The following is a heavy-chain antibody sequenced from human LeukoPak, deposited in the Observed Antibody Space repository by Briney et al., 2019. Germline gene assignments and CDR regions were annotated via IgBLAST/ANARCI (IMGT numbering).Heavy chain of an antibody. CDR3: ARRGSSHDGFDI. D-gene: IGHD3-10*01. CDR2: IYYSGST. CDR1: GGSISGYY. Sequence: SETLSLTCTVSGGSISGYYWSWIRQPPGKGLDCIGYIYYSGSTNYNPSLKSRVTISVDTSKNQFSLGLSSVTAADTAVYYCARRGSSHDGFDIWGQGTMVTVSS. V-gene: IGHV4-59*08. J-gene: IGHJ3*02.